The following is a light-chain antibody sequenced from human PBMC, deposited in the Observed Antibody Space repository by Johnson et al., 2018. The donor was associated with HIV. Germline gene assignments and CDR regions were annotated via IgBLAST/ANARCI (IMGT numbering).Light chain of an antibody. CDR1: SSNIGNNY. V-gene: IGLV1-51*02. CDR3: ETGYSSLRASV. Sequence: QSVLTQPPSVSAAPGQKVTISCSGSSSNIGNNYVSWYQQLPGTAPKLLIYENNKRPPGIPDRFSGSKSATSATLAITGLQTGDAADYYCETGYSSLRASVFGKGTKVTIL. J-gene: IGLJ1*01. CDR2: ENN.